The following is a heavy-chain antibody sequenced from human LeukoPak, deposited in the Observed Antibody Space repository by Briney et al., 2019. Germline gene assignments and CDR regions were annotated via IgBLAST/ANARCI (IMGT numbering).Heavy chain of an antibody. CDR2: INHGGST. CDR1: GGSFSGYY. D-gene: IGHD2-21*02. V-gene: IGHV4-34*01. J-gene: IGHJ4*02. Sequence: SETLSLTCAVYGGSFSGYYWGWIRQPPGKGLEWFGEINHGGSTNYNPSLKSRVTISADTSKNQFSLKLSSVAAADTAVYYCARGRVLLAYCGGDCYHSWRRGAYFDYWGQGTLVTVSS. CDR3: ARGRVLLAYCGGDCYHSWRRGAYFDY.